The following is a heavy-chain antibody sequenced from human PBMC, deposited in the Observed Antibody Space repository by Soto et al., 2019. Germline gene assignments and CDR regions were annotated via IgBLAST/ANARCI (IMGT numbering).Heavy chain of an antibody. V-gene: IGHV3-30-3*01. J-gene: IGHJ4*02. CDR3: ARDTSWGSGYYPSFDY. Sequence: GGSLRLSCAASGFTFSSYAMHWVRQAPGKGLEWVAVISYDGSNKYYADSVKGRFTISRDNSKNTLYLQMNSLRAEDTAVYYCARDTSWGSGYYPSFDYWGRGTRVTVSS. CDR2: ISYDGSNK. D-gene: IGHD3-22*01. CDR1: GFTFSSYA.